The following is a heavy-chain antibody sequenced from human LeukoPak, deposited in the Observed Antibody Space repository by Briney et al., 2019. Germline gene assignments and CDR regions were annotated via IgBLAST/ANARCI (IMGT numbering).Heavy chain of an antibody. CDR2: IYTSGST. D-gene: IGHD2-21*01. CDR1: GGSISSGSYY. V-gene: IGHV4-61*02. CDR3: ARHRQGEIDY. Sequence: SETLSLTCTVSGGSISSGSYYWSWIRQPAGKGLEWIGRIYTSGSTNYNPSLKSRVTISVDTSKNQFSLKLSSVTAADTAVYYCARHRQGEIDYWGQGTLVTVSS. J-gene: IGHJ4*02.